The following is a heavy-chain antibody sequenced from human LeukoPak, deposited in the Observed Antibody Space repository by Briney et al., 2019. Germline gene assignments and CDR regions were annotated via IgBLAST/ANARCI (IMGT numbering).Heavy chain of an antibody. Sequence: ASVKVSCKASGYTFTSYDINWVRQATGQGLEWMGWMNPNSGNTGYAQKFQGRVTITADKSTSTAYMELSSLRSEDTAVYYCARDRGPRSGSYYDFDYWGQGTLVTVSS. D-gene: IGHD1-26*01. CDR2: MNPNSGNT. CDR1: GYTFTSYD. V-gene: IGHV1-8*01. J-gene: IGHJ4*02. CDR3: ARDRGPRSGSYYDFDY.